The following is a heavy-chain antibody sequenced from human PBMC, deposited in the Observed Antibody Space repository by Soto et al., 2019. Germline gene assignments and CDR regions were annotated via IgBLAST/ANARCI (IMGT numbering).Heavy chain of an antibody. CDR2: IRSNSAYL. V-gene: IGHV3-21*01. J-gene: IGHJ5*01. Sequence: GGSLRFSGAPSGFPFRSFTMNWVRRAPGKGLEWVPTIRSNSAYLYYQDALRARSTFTRDSANNSLHLHMNSLRAEDKAMYYCTRDASRDSSARCCFDPWGPGTLVTVSS. D-gene: IGHD6-13*01. CDR1: GFPFRSFT. CDR3: TRDASRDSSARCCFDP.